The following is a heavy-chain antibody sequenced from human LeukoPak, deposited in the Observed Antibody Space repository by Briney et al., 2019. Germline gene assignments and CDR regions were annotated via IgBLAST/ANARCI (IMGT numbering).Heavy chain of an antibody. D-gene: IGHD5-12*01. Sequence: GGSLRLSCAASGLTFSNYGMHWVRQAPGKGLEWVAVIWYDGSNQYYADSVKGRFTISRDNSKNTLYLQMNSLRAEDTAVYYCAKDLSAKKWLEEDAFDIWGQGTMVTVSS. CDR1: GLTFSNYG. CDR3: AKDLSAKKWLEEDAFDI. V-gene: IGHV3-33*06. CDR2: IWYDGSNQ. J-gene: IGHJ3*02.